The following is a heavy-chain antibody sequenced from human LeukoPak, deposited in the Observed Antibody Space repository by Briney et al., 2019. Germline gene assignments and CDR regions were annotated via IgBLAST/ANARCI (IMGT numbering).Heavy chain of an antibody. CDR3: ARVNIAVPYYYYYYMDV. D-gene: IGHD2-2*01. V-gene: IGHV3-48*04. J-gene: IGHJ6*03. CDR2: ISSSGSTI. CDR1: GFTFSSYS. Sequence: GGSLRLSCAASGFTFSSYSMNWVRQAPGKGLEWVSYISSSGSTIYYADSVKGRFTISRDNAKNSLYLQMNSLRAEDTAVYYCARVNIAVPYYYYYYMDVWGKGTTVTVSS.